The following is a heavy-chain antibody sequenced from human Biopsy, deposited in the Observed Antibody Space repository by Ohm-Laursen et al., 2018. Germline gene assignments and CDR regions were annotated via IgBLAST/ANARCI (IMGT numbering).Heavy chain of an antibody. CDR2: VHHDGRA. Sequence: GTLSLTCPVSGGSIKSYYWSWIRQPPGKGLEWIGEVHHDGRANYNPSLKSRVTISGDMSKKQFSLKLSGVTAADTAVYYCARFIVPSLHCSNGVCPIRWFDPWGQGTLVTVFS. CDR3: ARFIVPSLHCSNGVCPIRWFDP. D-gene: IGHD2-2*01. J-gene: IGHJ5*02. CDR1: GGSIKSYY. V-gene: IGHV4-34*01.